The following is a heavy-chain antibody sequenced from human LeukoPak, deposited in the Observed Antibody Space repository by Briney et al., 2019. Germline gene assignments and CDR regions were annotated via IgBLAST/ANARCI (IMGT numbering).Heavy chain of an antibody. Sequence: GGSLRLSCAASGFTFSSSVMSWVRQAPGRGLEWVSAITGSGGSTYYADSVKGRFTISRDNSKNTLYLQMNSLSAEDTATYYCAKGTERYREVSSFDSWGRGTLVAVSS. CDR2: ITGSGGST. CDR3: AKGTERYREVSSFDS. D-gene: IGHD3-10*01. CDR1: GFTFSSSV. J-gene: IGHJ4*02. V-gene: IGHV3-23*01.